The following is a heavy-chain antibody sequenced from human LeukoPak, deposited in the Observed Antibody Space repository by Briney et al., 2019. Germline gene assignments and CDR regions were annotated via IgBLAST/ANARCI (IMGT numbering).Heavy chain of an antibody. V-gene: IGHV1-18*01. CDR3: ARLVDYGKFFDY. CDR1: GYTFTSYG. D-gene: IGHD4-17*01. Sequence: ASVKVSCKASGYTFTSYGISWVRQAPGQGLEWMGWISAYNGNTNYAQKLQGRVTITTDTSTSTAYMELRSLRSDDTAVYYCARLVDYGKFFDYWGQGTLVTVSS. J-gene: IGHJ4*02. CDR2: ISAYNGNT.